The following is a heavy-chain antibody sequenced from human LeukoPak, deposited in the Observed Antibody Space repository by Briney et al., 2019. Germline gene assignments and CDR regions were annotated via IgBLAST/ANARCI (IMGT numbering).Heavy chain of an antibody. CDR3: ARDDPLQWLVPYQPYYLDY. D-gene: IGHD6-19*01. V-gene: IGHV4-4*07. CDR1: GVSISSYY. CDR2: IYTSGST. Sequence: PSETLSLTCTVSGVSISSYYWSWLRQPAGKGLEWLGRIYTSGSTNYNPSLKSRVTMSVDTSKNQFSLKLSSVTAADTAVYYGARDDPLQWLVPYQPYYLDYWGQGTLVTVSS. J-gene: IGHJ4*02.